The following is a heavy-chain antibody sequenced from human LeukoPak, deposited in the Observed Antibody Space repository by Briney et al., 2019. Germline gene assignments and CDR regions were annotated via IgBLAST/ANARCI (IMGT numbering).Heavy chain of an antibody. CDR1: GFTFSSYS. CDR3: ARGTIVGASPTDY. V-gene: IGHV3-21*01. Sequence: GGSLRLSCAASGFTFSSYSMNWVRQAPGKGLEWVSSISSSSSYIYYADSVKGRFTISRDNAKNSLYLQMNSLRGEDTAVYYCARGTIVGASPTDYWGQGTLVTVSS. D-gene: IGHD1-26*01. J-gene: IGHJ4*02. CDR2: ISSSSSYI.